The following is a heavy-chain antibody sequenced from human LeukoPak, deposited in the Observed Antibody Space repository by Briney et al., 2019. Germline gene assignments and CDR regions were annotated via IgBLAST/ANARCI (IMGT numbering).Heavy chain of an antibody. CDR3: ASVGGSGADY. Sequence: GASVKVTCKTSGYIFTGYYIHWVRQAPGQGLEWMGWINPNSGGTNYAQKFQGRVTMTRDTSISTACMGLSRLRSDDTAVYYCASVGGSGADYWGQGTLVTVSS. CDR1: GYIFTGYY. CDR2: INPNSGGT. D-gene: IGHD6-19*01. J-gene: IGHJ4*02. V-gene: IGHV1-2*02.